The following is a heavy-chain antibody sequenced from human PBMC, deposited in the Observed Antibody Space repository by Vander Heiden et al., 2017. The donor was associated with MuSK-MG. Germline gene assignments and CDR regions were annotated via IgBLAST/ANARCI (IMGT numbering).Heavy chain of an antibody. V-gene: IGHV3-30*04. Sequence: QVHLVESGGGLVQPGRSLRLSCGASGFTFSTFAMHWVRQAPGKGLEWVAVISFDGNNKYYADSVKGRFTISRDNAKNTLYLQMSSLRVEDTALYYCARGPFRGVNVFAVDYWGQGTLVTVSS. CDR1: GFTFSTFA. CDR3: ARGPFRGVNVFAVDY. J-gene: IGHJ4*02. D-gene: IGHD3-10*01. CDR2: ISFDGNNK.